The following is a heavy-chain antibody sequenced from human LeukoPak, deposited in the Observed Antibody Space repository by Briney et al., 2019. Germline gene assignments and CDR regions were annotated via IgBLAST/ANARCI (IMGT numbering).Heavy chain of an antibody. J-gene: IGHJ5*02. Sequence: SGPTLVKPTQTLTLTCTFSGFSLSTSGVGVGWIRQPPGKALEWLALIYWGDDKRYSPSLKSRLTITKDTSKNQVVLTMTNMDPVDTATYYCAHRKYYYGSGSYYPTNWFDPWGQGTLVTVSS. CDR1: GFSLSTSGVG. CDR2: IYWGDDK. D-gene: IGHD3-10*01. V-gene: IGHV2-5*02. CDR3: AHRKYYYGSGSYYPTNWFDP.